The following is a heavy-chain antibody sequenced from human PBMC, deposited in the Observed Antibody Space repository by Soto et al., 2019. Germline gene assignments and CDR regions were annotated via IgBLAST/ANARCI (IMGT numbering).Heavy chain of an antibody. V-gene: IGHV1-69*13. CDR2: IIPIFGTA. D-gene: IGHD3-10*01. CDR1: GGTFSSYA. CDR3: ARDRMVRGVIDYYGMDV. Sequence: SVKVSCKASGGTFSSYAISWVRQAPGQGLEWMGGIIPIFGTANYAQKFQGRVTITADESTSTAYMELSSLRSEDTAVYYCARDRMVRGVIDYYGMDVWGQGTTVTVSS. J-gene: IGHJ6*02.